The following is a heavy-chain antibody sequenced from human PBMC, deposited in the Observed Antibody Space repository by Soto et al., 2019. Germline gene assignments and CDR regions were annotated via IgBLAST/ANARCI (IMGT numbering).Heavy chain of an antibody. V-gene: IGHV2-5*01. CDR1: GFSLSTSGVG. Sequence: SGPTLVNPTQTLTLTCTFSGFSLSTSGVGVGWIRQPPGKALEWLALIYWNDDKRYSPSLKSRLTITKDTSKNQVVLTMTNMEAVDTPTFYFVHRYGGSWYAWYFDLWGRGTLVTVSS. J-gene: IGHJ2*01. D-gene: IGHD6-13*01. CDR3: VHRYGGSWYAWYFDL. CDR2: IYWNDDK.